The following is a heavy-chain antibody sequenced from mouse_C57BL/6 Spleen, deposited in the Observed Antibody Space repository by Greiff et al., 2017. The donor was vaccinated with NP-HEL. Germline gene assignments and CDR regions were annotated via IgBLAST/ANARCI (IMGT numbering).Heavy chain of an antibody. Sequence: EVKVEESGGGLVKPGGSLKLSCAASGFTFSDYGMHWVRQAPEKGLEWVAYISSGSSTIYYADTVKGRFTISRDNAKNTLFLQMTSLRSEDTAMYYCARESYSKAWFAYWGQGTLVTVSA. J-gene: IGHJ3*01. V-gene: IGHV5-17*01. CDR1: GFTFSDYG. CDR2: ISSGSSTI. D-gene: IGHD2-5*01. CDR3: ARESYSKAWFAY.